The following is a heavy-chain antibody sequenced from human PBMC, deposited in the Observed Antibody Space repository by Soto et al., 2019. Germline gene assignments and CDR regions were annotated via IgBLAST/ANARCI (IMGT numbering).Heavy chain of an antibody. D-gene: IGHD3-16*01. CDR2: IKEDGSEK. Sequence: GGSLRLSCAASGFTFSSYWMNWVRQTPGKGLEWVASIKEDGSEKYYVDSVKDRFTISRDNSKNSLSLQMNSLRAEDTAVYYCARGCITRPCSWGNYFDYWGQGTLVTVSS. V-gene: IGHV3-7*01. CDR1: GFTFSSYW. J-gene: IGHJ4*02. CDR3: ARGCITRPCSWGNYFDY.